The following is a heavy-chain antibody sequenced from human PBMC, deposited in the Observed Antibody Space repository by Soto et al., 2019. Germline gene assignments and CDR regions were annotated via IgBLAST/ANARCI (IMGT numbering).Heavy chain of an antibody. CDR1: GFTFSSYS. CDR3: ARDRYSSSWYTIDYFDY. CDR2: ISSSSSTI. Sequence: EVQLVESGGGLVQPGGSLRLSCAASGFTFSSYSMKWVRQAPGKGLEWVSYISSSSSTIYYADSVKGRFTISRDNAKNSLYLQMTGLRAEDTAVYYCARDRYSSSWYTIDYFDYWGQGTLVTVSS. V-gene: IGHV3-48*01. J-gene: IGHJ4*02. D-gene: IGHD6-13*01.